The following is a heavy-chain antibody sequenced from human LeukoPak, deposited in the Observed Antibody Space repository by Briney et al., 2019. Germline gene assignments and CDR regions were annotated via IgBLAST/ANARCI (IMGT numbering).Heavy chain of an antibody. CDR2: INPNSGGT. CDR1: GYTFTAYY. J-gene: IGHJ5*02. D-gene: IGHD1-1*01. CDR3: ARVKYNNNWSWFDP. V-gene: IGHV1-2*02. Sequence: GASVKVSCKASGYTFTAYYMHWVRQAPGQGLAWMGWINPNSGGTNYAQNFQDRVTMTRDTSISTAYMELSRLRSDDTAVYFCARVKYNNNWSWFDPWGQGTQVTVSS.